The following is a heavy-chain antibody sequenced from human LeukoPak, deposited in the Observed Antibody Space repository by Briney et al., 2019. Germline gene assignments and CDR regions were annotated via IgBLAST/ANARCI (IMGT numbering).Heavy chain of an antibody. Sequence: PSETLSLTCTVSGGSISSYYWSWIRQPPGKGLEWIGYIYYSGSTNYNPSLKSRVTISIDTSKNQFSLKLSSVTAADTAVYYCARTGMDPHYYYYMDVWGKGTTVTISS. V-gene: IGHV4-59*08. CDR2: IYYSGST. J-gene: IGHJ6*03. D-gene: IGHD5-18*01. CDR3: ARTGMDPHYYYYMDV. CDR1: GGSISSYY.